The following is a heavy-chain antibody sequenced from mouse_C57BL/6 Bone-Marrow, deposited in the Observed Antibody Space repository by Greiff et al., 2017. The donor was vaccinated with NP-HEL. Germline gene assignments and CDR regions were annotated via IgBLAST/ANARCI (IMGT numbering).Heavy chain of an antibody. CDR3: ARSRRRGFAY. CDR1: GFTFSSYG. J-gene: IGHJ3*01. CDR2: ISSGGSYT. D-gene: IGHD2-12*01. V-gene: IGHV5-6*02. Sequence: EVKLVESGGDLVKPGGSLKLSCAASGFTFSSYGMSWVRQTPDKRLEWVATISSGGSYTYYPDSVKGRFTISRDNAKNTLYLQMSSLKSEDTAMYYCARSRRRGFAYWGQGTLVTVSA.